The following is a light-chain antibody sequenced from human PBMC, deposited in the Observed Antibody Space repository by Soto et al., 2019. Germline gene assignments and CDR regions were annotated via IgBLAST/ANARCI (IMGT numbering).Light chain of an antibody. J-gene: IGLJ1*01. CDR1: SSDIGAYNF. Sequence: QSVLTQPASVSGSPGQSITISCTGTSSDIGAYNFVSWYQQHPGKVPKLMIFDVSRRPSGIYDRFSGSKSGNTASLTISGLQAEYEGDDYCSSYTSSRTHVFGSGTKLTVL. V-gene: IGLV2-14*03. CDR3: SSYTSSRTHV. CDR2: DVS.